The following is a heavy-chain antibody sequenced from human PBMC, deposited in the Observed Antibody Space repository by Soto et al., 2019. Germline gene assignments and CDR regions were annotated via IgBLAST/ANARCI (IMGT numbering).Heavy chain of an antibody. J-gene: IGHJ4*02. D-gene: IGHD6-19*01. CDR3: ASGSGWYSFDH. V-gene: IGHV3-53*02. CDR2: VYSGGST. Sequence: EVQLVETGGGLIQPGGSLRLSCAASGFTVSSTYMSWVRQAPGKGLEWVSLVYSGGSTDYADSVKGRFTISRDNSKNTLYLQMNSLRAEDTAVYYCASGSGWYSFDHWGQGTLVTVSS. CDR1: GFTVSSTY.